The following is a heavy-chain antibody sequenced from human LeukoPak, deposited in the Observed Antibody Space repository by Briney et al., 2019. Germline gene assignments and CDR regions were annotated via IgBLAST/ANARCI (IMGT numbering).Heavy chain of an antibody. CDR2: IYYSGST. V-gene: IGHV4-31*03. Sequence: PSETLSLTCTVSGGSISSGGYYWSWIRQHPGKGLEWIGYIYYSGSTYYNPSLKSRVTISVDTSKNQFSLKLSSVTGADTAVYYCAREDPQTTVPEGVDVWGQGTTVTVSS. CDR3: AREDPQTTVPEGVDV. D-gene: IGHD4-17*01. CDR1: GGSISSGGYY. J-gene: IGHJ6*02.